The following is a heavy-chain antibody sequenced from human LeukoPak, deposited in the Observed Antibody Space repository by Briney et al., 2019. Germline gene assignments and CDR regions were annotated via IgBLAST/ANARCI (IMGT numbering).Heavy chain of an antibody. V-gene: IGHV4-39*01. Sequence: SETLSLTCTVSGGSISSSSYYWGWIRQPPGKGLEWIGSIYYSGSTYYNPSLKSRVTISVDTSKNQFSLKLSSVTAADTAVYYCAKNGYYSDSSGYYPLYFDYWGQGTLVAVSS. D-gene: IGHD3-22*01. CDR3: AKNGYYSDSSGYYPLYFDY. CDR1: GGSISSSSYY. CDR2: IYYSGST. J-gene: IGHJ4*02.